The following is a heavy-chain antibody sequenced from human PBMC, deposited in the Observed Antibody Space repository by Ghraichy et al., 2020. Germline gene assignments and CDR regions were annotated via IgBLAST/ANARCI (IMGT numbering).Heavy chain of an antibody. CDR3: ARAEFWGGAPFGLDV. Sequence: GGSLRLSCAASGFTFRNYSMNWVRQAPGKGLEWLSYISPSASAIYDADSVKGRFTVSRDNAKNSLFLHMNSLRDDDTAVYYCARAEFWGGAPFGLDVWGQGTTVTVSS. D-gene: IGHD3-3*01. CDR1: GFTFRNYS. CDR2: ISPSASAI. V-gene: IGHV3-48*02. J-gene: IGHJ6*02.